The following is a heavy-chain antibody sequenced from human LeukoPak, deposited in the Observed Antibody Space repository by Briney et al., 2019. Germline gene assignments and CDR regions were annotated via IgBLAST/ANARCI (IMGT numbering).Heavy chain of an antibody. CDR3: ARDPTTVVTTPYYFDF. J-gene: IGHJ4*02. V-gene: IGHV4-34*01. CDR2: INDRGHT. CDR1: GGSFSGYH. D-gene: IGHD4-23*01. Sequence: SETLSLTCAVYGGSFSGYHWNWIRQSPEKGLEWIGEINDRGHTNYNPSLKNRVTISVGASKNQFSLKLSSLTAADTAVYYCARDPTTVVTTPYYFDFWGQGTLVTVSS.